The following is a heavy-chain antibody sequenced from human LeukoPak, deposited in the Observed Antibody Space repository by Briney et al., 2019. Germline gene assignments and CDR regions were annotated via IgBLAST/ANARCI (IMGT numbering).Heavy chain of an antibody. CDR2: ISYSGST. D-gene: IGHD3-16*02. Sequence: TDTLSLTCTASGDSISSYVRSWIRQPPGQGLEWIGYISYSGSTNYNPSLKSRVTISVDTSKSQFSLKLSSVTAADTAVYYCARFIDEIDNWFDPWGQGALVTVSS. CDR1: GDSISSYV. J-gene: IGHJ5*02. V-gene: IGHV4-59*07. CDR3: ARFIDEIDNWFDP.